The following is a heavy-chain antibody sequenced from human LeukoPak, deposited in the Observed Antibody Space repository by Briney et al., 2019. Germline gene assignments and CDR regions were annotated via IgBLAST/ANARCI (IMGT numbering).Heavy chain of an antibody. CDR3: ARDVRLAAAGTNPGY. J-gene: IGHJ4*02. V-gene: IGHV3-66*01. Sequence: GGSLRLSCAASGFTVSTNYMSWVRQAPGKGLEWVSVIYSDGSTYYADSVKGRFTISRDNSKNTLYLQMNSLRAEDTAVYYCARDVRLAAAGTNPGYWGQGTLVTVSS. CDR2: IYSDGST. CDR1: GFTVSTNY. D-gene: IGHD6-13*01.